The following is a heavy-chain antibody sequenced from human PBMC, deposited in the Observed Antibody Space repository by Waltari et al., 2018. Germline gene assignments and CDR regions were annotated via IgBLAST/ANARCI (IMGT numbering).Heavy chain of an antibody. CDR1: GGSISSGSYY. CDR3: ARDSGWGEVDY. Sequence: QVQLQESGPGLVKPSQTLSLTCTVSGGSISSGSYYWSWIRQPAGKGLEWIGSIYTSGNTNYNPPLKMRVTISVDTSKNQFSLKLSAVTAADTAVYYCARDSGWGEVDYWGQGTLVTVSS. CDR2: IYTSGNT. V-gene: IGHV4-61*02. J-gene: IGHJ4*02. D-gene: IGHD3-16*01.